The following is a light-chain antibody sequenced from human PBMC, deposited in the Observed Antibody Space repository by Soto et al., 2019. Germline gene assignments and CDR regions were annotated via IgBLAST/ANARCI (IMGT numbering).Light chain of an antibody. V-gene: IGLV2-14*01. CDR3: SSYTSSSTLPDV. J-gene: IGLJ1*01. CDR1: SSDVGGYNY. CDR2: EVS. Sequence: QSALTQPASVSGSPGQSITISCTGTSSDVGGYNYVSWYQQHPGKAPKLMIYEVSNQPSGVSNRFSGSKSGNTASLTISGLQAEDEADYYCSSYTSSSTLPDVFGTGTKVTVL.